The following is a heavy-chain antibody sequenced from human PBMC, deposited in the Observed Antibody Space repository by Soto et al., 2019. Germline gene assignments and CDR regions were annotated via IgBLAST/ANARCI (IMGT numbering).Heavy chain of an antibody. J-gene: IGHJ6*02. CDR2: VHHSWGS. Sequence: SETLSLTCTVSGGSLSSYYWSWFRQSPGKRMEWIGYVHHSWGSSYNPSLQSRVAISLDTSKSQFSLKVTSVTATDTAVYYCARQGFGPLHGLVDVWGQGTTVTVSS. CDR3: ARQGFGPLHGLVDV. D-gene: IGHD3-10*01. CDR1: GGSLSSYY. V-gene: IGHV4-59*08.